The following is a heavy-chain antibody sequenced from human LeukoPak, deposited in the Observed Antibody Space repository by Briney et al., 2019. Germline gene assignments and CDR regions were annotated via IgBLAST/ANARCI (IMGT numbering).Heavy chain of an antibody. Sequence: SETLSLTCAVYGGSFSGYYWSWIRQPPGKGLEWIGEINHSESTNYNPSLKSRVTISVDTSKNQFSLKLSSVTAADTAVYYCARGGFQANWFDPWGQGTLVTVSS. CDR1: GGSFSGYY. CDR2: INHSEST. V-gene: IGHV4-34*01. J-gene: IGHJ5*02. D-gene: IGHD2/OR15-2a*01. CDR3: ARGGFQANWFDP.